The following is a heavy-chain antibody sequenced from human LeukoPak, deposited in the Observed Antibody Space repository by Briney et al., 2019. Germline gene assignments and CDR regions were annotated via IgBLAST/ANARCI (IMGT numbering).Heavy chain of an antibody. V-gene: IGHV4-4*07. Sequence: PSETLSLTCTVSGGSISSYYWSWIRRPAGKGLEWIGRIYTSGSTNYNPSLKSRVTMSVDTSKNQFSLKLSSVTAADTAVYYCARDGYDFWSGYYYFDYWGQGTLVTVSS. D-gene: IGHD3-3*01. CDR2: IYTSGST. CDR3: ARDGYDFWSGYYYFDY. J-gene: IGHJ4*02. CDR1: GGSISSYY.